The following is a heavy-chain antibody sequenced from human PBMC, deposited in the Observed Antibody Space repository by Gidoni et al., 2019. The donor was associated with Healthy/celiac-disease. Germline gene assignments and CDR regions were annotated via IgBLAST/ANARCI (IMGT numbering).Heavy chain of an antibody. CDR2: IRSKAYGGTT. CDR3: TREDWFDP. V-gene: IGHV3-49*03. CDR1: GFTFGYYA. Sequence: EVQLVESGGGLVQPGRSLRISCTDSGFTFGYYAMSWFRQALGKGLEWVGFIRSKAYGGTTEYAASVKGRFTISRDDSKSIAYLQMNSLKTEDTAVYYCTREDWFDPWGQGTLVTVSS. J-gene: IGHJ5*02.